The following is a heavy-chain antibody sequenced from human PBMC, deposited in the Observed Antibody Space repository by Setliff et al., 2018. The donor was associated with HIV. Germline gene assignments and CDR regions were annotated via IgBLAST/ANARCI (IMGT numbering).Heavy chain of an antibody. CDR2: INGSGST. CDR1: GGSFSGHY. V-gene: IGHV4-34*01. Sequence: ETLSLTCDVYGGSFSGHYWSWIRQSPEKGLEWIGEINGSGSTNYNPSLKSRFTISVDTSKNQFSLKLSSVTAADTAVYYCASSQGYDFWSGPTGYYMDVWGKGTTVTV. CDR3: ASSQGYDFWSGPTGYYMDV. D-gene: IGHD3-3*01. J-gene: IGHJ6*03.